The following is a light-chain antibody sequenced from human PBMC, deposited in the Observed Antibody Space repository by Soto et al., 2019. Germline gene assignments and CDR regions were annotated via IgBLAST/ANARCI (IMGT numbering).Light chain of an antibody. CDR2: DVS. J-gene: IGLJ2*01. CDR3: SSYAGSTGV. Sequence: QSALTQPASVSGSPGQSITISCTGTSSDVGGYNYVSWYQQHPGKAPKLMIYDVSKRPSGVPDRFSGSKSGNTASLTVSGLQAEDEADYYCSSYAGSTGVFGGGTKLTVL. CDR1: SSDVGGYNY. V-gene: IGLV2-8*01.